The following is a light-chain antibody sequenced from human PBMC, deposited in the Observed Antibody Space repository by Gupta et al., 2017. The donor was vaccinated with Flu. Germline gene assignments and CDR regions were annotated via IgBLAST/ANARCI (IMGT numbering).Light chain of an antibody. CDR1: QSVSSSY. Sequence: GTLSLSPGERATPSCTASQSVSSSYLAWYQQKPGQAPRLLIFGASGRATGIADRFSGSGSGTDFTLTISSLEPEDIAVYYCQQDGGSQWTFGQGTKVEIK. CDR3: QQDGGSQWT. J-gene: IGKJ1*01. CDR2: GAS. V-gene: IGKV3-20*01.